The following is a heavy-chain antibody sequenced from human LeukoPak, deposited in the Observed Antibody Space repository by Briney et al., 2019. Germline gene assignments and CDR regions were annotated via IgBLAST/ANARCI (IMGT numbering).Heavy chain of an antibody. J-gene: IGHJ4*02. Sequence: GGSLRLSCAASGFTFSSYAMSWVRQAPGKGLEWVGRIKSKTDGGTTDYAAPVKGRFTISRDDSKNTLYLQMNSLKTEDTAVYYCTTGTPELLIDYWGQGTLVTVSS. CDR3: TTGTPELLIDY. D-gene: IGHD1-26*01. V-gene: IGHV3-15*01. CDR2: IKSKTDGGTT. CDR1: GFTFSSYA.